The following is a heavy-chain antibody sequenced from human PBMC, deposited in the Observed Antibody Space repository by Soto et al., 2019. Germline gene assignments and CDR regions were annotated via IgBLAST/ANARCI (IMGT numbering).Heavy chain of an antibody. V-gene: IGHV3-23*01. CDR1: GFTFSSYA. CDR3: AKGLTLYDFWSGYDY. J-gene: IGHJ4*02. Sequence: GGSLRLSCAASGFTFSSYAMSWVRQAPGKGLEWVSAISGSGGSTYYADSVKGRFTISRDNSKNTLYLQMNSLRAEDTAVYYCAKGLTLYDFWSGYDYWGQGTLVTVSS. CDR2: ISGSGGST. D-gene: IGHD3-3*01.